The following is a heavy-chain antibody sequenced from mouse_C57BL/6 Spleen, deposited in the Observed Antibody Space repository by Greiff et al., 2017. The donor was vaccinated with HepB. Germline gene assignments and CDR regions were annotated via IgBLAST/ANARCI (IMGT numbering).Heavy chain of an antibody. D-gene: IGHD3-2*02. V-gene: IGHV1-81*01. CDR1: GYTFTSYG. J-gene: IGHJ3*01. Sequence: VQLQQSGAELARPGASVKLSCKASGYTFTSYGISWVKQRTGQGLEWIGEIYPRSGNTYYNEKFKGKATLTADKSSSTAYMELRSLTSEDSAVYFCARAGDSSGYLFAYWGQGTLVTVSA. CDR2: IYPRSGNT. CDR3: ARAGDSSGYLFAY.